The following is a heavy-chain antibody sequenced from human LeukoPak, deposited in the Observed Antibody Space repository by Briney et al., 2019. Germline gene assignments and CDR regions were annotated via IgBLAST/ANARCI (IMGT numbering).Heavy chain of an antibody. CDR2: IYSDGST. D-gene: IGHD2-2*01. CDR3: ARDTSSFPNYFDY. J-gene: IGHJ4*01. Sequence: GGSLRLSCAASGFTVSSTYMSWVRQAPGKGLEWVSLIYSDGSTFYADSVKGRFTISRDNSKNTLYLQMSSLRAEDTAVYYCARDTSSFPNYFDYWGHGTMVTVSS. V-gene: IGHV3-53*01. CDR1: GFTVSSTY.